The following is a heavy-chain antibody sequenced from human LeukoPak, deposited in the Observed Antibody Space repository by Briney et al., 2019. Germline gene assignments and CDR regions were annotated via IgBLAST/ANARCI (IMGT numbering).Heavy chain of an antibody. CDR1: GGTFSDCG. CDR3: ARGAFSPVITFGPFYFES. D-gene: IGHD3-16*01. Sequence: EASVKVSCKMFGGTFSDCGITWLRQAPGQGLELVGRIIPQFGTTKSAQGFQDRVTLSADESTNTAYMELTSLRSDDTAVYYCARGAFSPVITFGPFYFESWGQGTLITVSS. J-gene: IGHJ4*02. V-gene: IGHV1-69*13. CDR2: IIPQFGTT.